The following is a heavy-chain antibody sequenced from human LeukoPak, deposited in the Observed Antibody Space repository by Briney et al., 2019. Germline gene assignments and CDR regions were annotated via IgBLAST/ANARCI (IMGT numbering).Heavy chain of an antibody. D-gene: IGHD6-19*01. J-gene: IGHJ3*02. V-gene: IGHV4-34*01. CDR3: ARRQWLVRAFDI. CDR1: GGSFSGYY. CDR2: INHSGST. Sequence: SETLSLTCAVYGGSFSGYYWSWIRQPPGKGLEWIGEINHSGSTNYNPSLKSRVTISVDTSKNQFSLKLSSVTAADTAVYYCARRQWLVRAFDIWGQGTMVTVSS.